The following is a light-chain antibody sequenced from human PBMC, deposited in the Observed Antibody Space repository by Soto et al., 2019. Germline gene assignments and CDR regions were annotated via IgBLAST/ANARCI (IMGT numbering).Light chain of an antibody. CDR3: SSYTSNSSYV. Sequence: QSALTQPPSASGSPGQSVTISCTGTSSDVGGYNSVSWYQQYPGKAPKLMIHDVSNRPSGVSNRFSGSKSGNAASLTISGLQAEDEADYYCSSYTSNSSYVFGSGTKVTVL. CDR2: DVS. J-gene: IGLJ1*01. CDR1: SSDVGGYNS. V-gene: IGLV2-14*01.